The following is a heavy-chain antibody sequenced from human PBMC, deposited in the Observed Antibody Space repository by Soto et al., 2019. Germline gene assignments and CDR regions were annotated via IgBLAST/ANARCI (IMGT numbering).Heavy chain of an antibody. CDR3: ARGPVVVVPDDMFTRHNWFDP. Sequence: ASVKVSCKASGYTFTGYYMHWVRQAPGQGLEWMGWINPNSGGTNYAQKFQGRVTITADKSTSIAYMELNSLRSEDTAVYYCARGPVVVVPDDMFTRHNWFDPWGQGTRVTVSS. CDR1: GYTFTGYY. D-gene: IGHD2-2*01. V-gene: IGHV1-2*02. CDR2: INPNSGGT. J-gene: IGHJ5*02.